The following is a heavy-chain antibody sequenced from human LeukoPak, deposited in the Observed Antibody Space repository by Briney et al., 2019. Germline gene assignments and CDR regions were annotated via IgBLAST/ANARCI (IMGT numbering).Heavy chain of an antibody. CDR2: ISYDGTNK. D-gene: IGHD2-15*01. Sequence: PGRSLRLSCAASGFTFSSYGMHWVRQAPGKGLEWVAVISYDGTNKKYADSVKGRFTMSRDNSKNTLYLQMNSLRAEDTAVYYCARARGSYAFDIWGQGTMVTVSS. CDR1: GFTFSSYG. CDR3: ARARGSYAFDI. V-gene: IGHV3-30*03. J-gene: IGHJ3*02.